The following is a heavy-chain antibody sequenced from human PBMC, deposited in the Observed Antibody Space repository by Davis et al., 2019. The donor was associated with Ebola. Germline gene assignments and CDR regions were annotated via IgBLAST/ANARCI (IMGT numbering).Heavy chain of an antibody. V-gene: IGHV3-49*04. J-gene: IGHJ4*02. Sequence: QTLSLTCAASGFTFSSYSMNWVRQTPRKGLEWVGFIRNKAYGGTTEYAASVKGRFTISRDDSGNIAYLQMNSLKIEDTAVYYCARESGGGIDYWGQGTLVTVSS. CDR2: IRNKAYGGTT. CDR1: GFTFSSYS. D-gene: IGHD1-26*01. CDR3: ARESGGGIDY.